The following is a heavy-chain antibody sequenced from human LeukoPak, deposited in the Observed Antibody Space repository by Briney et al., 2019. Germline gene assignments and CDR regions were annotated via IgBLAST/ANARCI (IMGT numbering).Heavy chain of an antibody. D-gene: IGHD5-12*01. J-gene: IGHJ6*02. CDR2: ISYDGSNK. CDR3: AKELGWGYSGYPFNYYYYGMDV. CDR1: GFTFSSYG. Sequence: GGSLRLSCAASGFTFSSYGMHWVRQAPGKGLEWVAVISYDGSNKYYADSVKGRFTISRDNSKNTLYLQMNSLRAEDTAVHYCAKELGWGYSGYPFNYYYYGMDVWGQGTTVTVSS. V-gene: IGHV3-30*18.